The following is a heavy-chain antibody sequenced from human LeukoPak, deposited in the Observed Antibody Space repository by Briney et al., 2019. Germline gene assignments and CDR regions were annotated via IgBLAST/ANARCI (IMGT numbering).Heavy chain of an antibody. Sequence: SETLSLTCAVYGGSFSGYYWSWIRQPPGKGLEWIGEINHSGSTNYNPSLKSRVTISVDTSKNQFSLKLSSVTAADTAVYYCARHRRGSHNAFDIWGQGTMVTVSS. V-gene: IGHV4-34*01. CDR1: GGSFSGYY. D-gene: IGHD1-26*01. CDR3: ARHRRGSHNAFDI. CDR2: INHSGST. J-gene: IGHJ3*02.